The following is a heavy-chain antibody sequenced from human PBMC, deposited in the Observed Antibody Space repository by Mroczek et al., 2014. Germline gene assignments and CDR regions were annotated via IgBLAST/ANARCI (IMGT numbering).Heavy chain of an antibody. V-gene: IGHV2-70*01. Sequence: QITLKESGPALVKPTQTLTLTCTFSGFSLSTSGMCVSWIRQPPGKALEWLALIDWDDDKYYSTSLKTRLTISKDTSKNQVVLTMTNMDPVDTATYYCARIKAVAGIRYWYFDLWGRGTLVTVSS. D-gene: IGHD6-19*01. CDR2: IDWDDDK. CDR1: GFSLSTSGMC. J-gene: IGHJ2*01. CDR3: ARIKAVAGIRYWYFDL.